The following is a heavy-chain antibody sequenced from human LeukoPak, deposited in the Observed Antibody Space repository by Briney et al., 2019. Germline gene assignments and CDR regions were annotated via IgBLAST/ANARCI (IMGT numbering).Heavy chain of an antibody. CDR1: GGTFSSYD. CDR3: AGGRTDIVVVPATLRNYYFDY. Sequence: ASVKVSCKASGGTFSSYDISWVRQAPGQGLEWMGGIMPMFGKTNYAQKFQGRVTTTAEKATSTAYMELSSLRSEDTAVYYCAGGRTDIVVVPATLRNYYFDYWGQGTLVTVSS. V-gene: IGHV1-69*06. CDR2: IMPMFGKT. D-gene: IGHD2-2*01. J-gene: IGHJ4*02.